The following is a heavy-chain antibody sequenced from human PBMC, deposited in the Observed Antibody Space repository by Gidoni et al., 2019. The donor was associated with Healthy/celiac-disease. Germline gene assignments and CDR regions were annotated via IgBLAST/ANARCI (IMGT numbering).Heavy chain of an antibody. J-gene: IGHJ4*02. CDR2: IIPIFGTA. D-gene: IGHD3-10*01. Sequence: QVQLVQSGAEVKKPGSSVKVSCKASGGTFSSYAISWVRQAPGQGLEWMGGIIPIFGTANYAQKFQGRGTITADESTSTAYMELSSLRSEDTAVYYCARTYGSGSYEEGFFDYWGQGTLVTVSS. V-gene: IGHV1-69*01. CDR3: ARTYGSGSYEEGFFDY. CDR1: GGTFSSYA.